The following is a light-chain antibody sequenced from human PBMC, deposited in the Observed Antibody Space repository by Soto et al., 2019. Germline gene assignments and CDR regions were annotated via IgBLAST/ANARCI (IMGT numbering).Light chain of an antibody. Sequence: DIQMTQSPSTLSASVGDRVTITCRASQSISSWLAWYQQKPGKAPKLLIYKASTLESGVPSNFSGSGSGTEFTLTISSLQPDDFATYYCQQYNSYWTFGQGTKVDI. V-gene: IGKV1-5*03. CDR3: QQYNSYWT. J-gene: IGKJ1*01. CDR2: KAS. CDR1: QSISSW.